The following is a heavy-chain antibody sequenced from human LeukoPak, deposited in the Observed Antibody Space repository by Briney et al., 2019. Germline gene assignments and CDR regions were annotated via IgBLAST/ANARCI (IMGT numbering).Heavy chain of an antibody. CDR2: INPDRGGT. V-gene: IGHV1-2*02. Sequence: ASVNVSCKASGYTFTGFYIHWVRQAPGQGLEWMGWINPDRGGTNYAQKFQGRVTLTRDTSINTAYMELSGLTSDDTAMYYCVREDFVVIPAAMRGDYWGQGTLVIVSS. D-gene: IGHD2-2*01. CDR1: GYTFTGFY. CDR3: VREDFVVIPAAMRGDY. J-gene: IGHJ4*02.